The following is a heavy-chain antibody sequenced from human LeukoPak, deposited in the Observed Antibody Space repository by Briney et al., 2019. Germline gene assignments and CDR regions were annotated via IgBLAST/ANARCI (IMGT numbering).Heavy chain of an antibody. D-gene: IGHD3-16*01. Sequence: GGSLRLSCAASGFTVSSNYMSWVRQAPGKGLEWVSVIYSGGSTYYADSVKGRFTISRDNSKNTLYLQMNSLRAEDTAVYYCARYVSGRDAFDIWGQGTMVTVSS. CDR2: IYSGGST. J-gene: IGHJ3*02. CDR1: GFTVSSNY. V-gene: IGHV3-53*01. CDR3: ARYVSGRDAFDI.